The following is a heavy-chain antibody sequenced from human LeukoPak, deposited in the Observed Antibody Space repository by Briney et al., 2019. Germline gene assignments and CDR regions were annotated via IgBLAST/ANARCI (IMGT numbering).Heavy chain of an antibody. CDR2: IYTSGTT. CDR1: GGSTSSYY. V-gene: IGHV4-4*07. J-gene: IGHJ2*01. D-gene: IGHD4-17*01. CDR3: ARLRSTYWYFDL. Sequence: TSETLSLTCTVSGGSTSSYYWSWIRQPAGKGLEWIGRIYTSGTTHYNPSLKSRVTMSVDTSKNQFSLKLSSVTAADTAVYYCARLRSTYWYFDLWGRGTLVTVSS.